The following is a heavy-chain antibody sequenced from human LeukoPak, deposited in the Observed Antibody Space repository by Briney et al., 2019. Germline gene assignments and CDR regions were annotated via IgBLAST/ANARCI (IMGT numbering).Heavy chain of an antibody. J-gene: IGHJ3*02. V-gene: IGHV3-30*18. D-gene: IGHD4-17*01. Sequence: GGSLRLSCAASGFTFSSYGMHWVRQAPGKGLEWVAVISYDGSNKYYADSVKGRFTISRDNSKNTLYLQMNSLRAEDTAVYYCANLNTVTTDAFDIWGQGTMVTVSS. CDR1: GFTFSSYG. CDR3: ANLNTVTTDAFDI. CDR2: ISYDGSNK.